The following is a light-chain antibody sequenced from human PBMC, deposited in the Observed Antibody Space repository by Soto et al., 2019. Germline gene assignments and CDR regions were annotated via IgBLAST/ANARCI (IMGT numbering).Light chain of an antibody. CDR3: QQYNNWPDT. CDR2: GAS. J-gene: IGKJ5*01. Sequence: IVMTQSPATLSVSPGERATISCRASQSVSSNLAWYQQKPGQAPRLLIYGASTRATGIPARFSGSGSGTEFTLTISSLQSEDFAVYYCQQYNNWPDTFGQGTRLEIK. V-gene: IGKV3-15*01. CDR1: QSVSSN.